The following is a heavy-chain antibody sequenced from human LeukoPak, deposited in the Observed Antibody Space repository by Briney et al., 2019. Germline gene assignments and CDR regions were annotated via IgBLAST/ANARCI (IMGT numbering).Heavy chain of an antibody. Sequence: SETLSLTCAVYGGSFSGYYWSWIRQPPGKGLEWIGEINHSVSTNYNPSLKSRVTISVDTSKNQFSLKLSSVTAADTAVYYCARRVGQYYDFWSGYYRGHYYYYYMDVWGKGTTVTVSS. CDR2: INHSVST. D-gene: IGHD3-3*01. J-gene: IGHJ6*03. CDR3: ARRVGQYYDFWSGYYRGHYYYYYMDV. V-gene: IGHV4-34*01. CDR1: GGSFSGYY.